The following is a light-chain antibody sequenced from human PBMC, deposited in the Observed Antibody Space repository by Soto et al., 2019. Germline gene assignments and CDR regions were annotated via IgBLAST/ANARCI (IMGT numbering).Light chain of an antibody. Sequence: QSVLTQTASVSGSPGQSITISCTGTSSDVGGYNYVSWYQQHPGKAPKLMIYEVSNRPSGVSNRFSGSKSGHTASLTISGLQAEDEADYYCSSYTSSITPVVFGGGTKLPVL. CDR1: SSDVGGYNY. CDR3: SSYTSSITPVV. J-gene: IGLJ2*01. V-gene: IGLV2-14*01. CDR2: EVS.